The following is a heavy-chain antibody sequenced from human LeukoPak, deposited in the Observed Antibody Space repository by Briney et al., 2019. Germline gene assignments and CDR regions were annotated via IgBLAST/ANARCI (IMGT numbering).Heavy chain of an antibody. CDR2: ISHNGDT. V-gene: IGHV4-59*02. CDR3: ARLHCIGDCHFYYFDS. D-gene: IGHD2-21*02. CDR1: GGSVSSYY. J-gene: IGHJ4*02. Sequence: PSETLSLTCAVSGGSVSSYYWSWLRQPPGKGLEWIAYISHNGDTNYNPSLKSRVTISLDTSKNQFSLKLSSVTAADTAVFYCARLHCIGDCHFYYFDSWGQGTLATVSS.